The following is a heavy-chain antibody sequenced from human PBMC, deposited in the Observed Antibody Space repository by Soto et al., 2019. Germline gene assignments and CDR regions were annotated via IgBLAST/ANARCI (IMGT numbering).Heavy chain of an antibody. J-gene: IGHJ3*02. D-gene: IGHD2-21*02. V-gene: IGHV3-30*03. CDR1: GFTFSSYG. Sequence: VGSLRLSRAASGFTFSSYGMHWVRQAPGKGLEWVAVISYDGSNKYYADSGKGRFTISRDNSKNTLYLQMNSLRAEDTAVYYCARLCGGDCSGHAFDIWGQGTMVTVSS. CDR3: ARLCGGDCSGHAFDI. CDR2: ISYDGSNK.